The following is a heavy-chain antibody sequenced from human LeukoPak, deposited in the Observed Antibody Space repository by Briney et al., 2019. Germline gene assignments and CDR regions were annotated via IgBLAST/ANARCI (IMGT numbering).Heavy chain of an antibody. J-gene: IGHJ4*02. CDR2: IHTSGST. CDR1: GASISSGSSY. D-gene: IGHD5-12*01. Sequence: SETLSLTCTVSGASISSGSSYWSWFRQPAGKGLEWIGRIHTSGSTNYNPSLKSRVTMSADTSKNQFSLNMNSVTAADTAVYYCAREGSQANWGQGTLVTVSS. CDR3: AREGSQAN. V-gene: IGHV4-61*02.